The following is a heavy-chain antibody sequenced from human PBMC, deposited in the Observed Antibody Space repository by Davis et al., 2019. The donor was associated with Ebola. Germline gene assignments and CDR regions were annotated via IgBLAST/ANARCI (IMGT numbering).Heavy chain of an antibody. CDR1: GGSISSYY. D-gene: IGHD3-16*01. CDR3: ARRRSSLDP. Sequence: SETLSLTCTVSGGSISSYYWSWIRQPPGKGLEWIGYIYYSGSTNYNPSLKSRVTISVDTSKNQFSLKLSSVTAADTAVYYCARRRSSLDPWGQGTLVTVSP. CDR2: IYYSGST. J-gene: IGHJ5*02. V-gene: IGHV4-59*01.